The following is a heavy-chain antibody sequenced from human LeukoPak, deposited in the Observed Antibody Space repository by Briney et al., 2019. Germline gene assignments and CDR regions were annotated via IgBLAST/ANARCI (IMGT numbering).Heavy chain of an antibody. CDR2: MHYSGAT. V-gene: IGHV4-39*01. Sequence: PSETLSLTCTVSGASINNSPYYWAWIRQPPGKELEWIVSMHYSGATYYNPSLKSRVTISIDTSKNQFSLRLTSVTAADTAVFYCARNDRGRPVDYWGQGTLVTVSS. D-gene: IGHD1-26*01. CDR3: ARNDRGRPVDY. J-gene: IGHJ4*02. CDR1: GASINNSPYY.